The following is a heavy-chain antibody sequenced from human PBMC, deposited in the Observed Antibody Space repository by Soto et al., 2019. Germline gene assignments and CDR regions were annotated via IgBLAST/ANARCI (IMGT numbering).Heavy chain of an antibody. CDR2: IYYSGST. CDR1: GGSISSGDYY. V-gene: IGHV4-30-4*01. D-gene: IGHD2-8*01. J-gene: IGHJ4*02. CDR3: ARDPGSMMVYAIPY. Sequence: SETLSLTCTVSGGSISSGDYYWSWIRQPPGKGLEWIGYIYYSGSTYYNPSLKSRVTISVDTSKNQFSLKLSSVTAADTAVYYCARDPGSMMVYAIPYWGQGTLVTVSS.